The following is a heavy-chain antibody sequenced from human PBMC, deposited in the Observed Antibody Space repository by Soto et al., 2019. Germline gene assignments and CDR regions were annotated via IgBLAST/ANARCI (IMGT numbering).Heavy chain of an antibody. Sequence: SETLSLTCTVSGGSISSYYWSWIRQPPGKGLEWIGYIYYSGSTNYNPSLKSRVTISVDTSKNQFSLKLSSVTAADTAVYYCARSFYGSGSYNSVYFDYWGQGTLVTVSS. J-gene: IGHJ4*02. CDR2: IYYSGST. V-gene: IGHV4-59*01. CDR3: ARSFYGSGSYNSVYFDY. D-gene: IGHD3-10*01. CDR1: GGSISSYY.